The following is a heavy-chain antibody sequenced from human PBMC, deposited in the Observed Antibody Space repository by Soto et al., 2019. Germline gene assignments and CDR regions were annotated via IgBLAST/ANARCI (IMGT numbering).Heavy chain of an antibody. J-gene: IGHJ5*02. V-gene: IGHV4-4*02. CDR2: IHHSGST. CDR3: ARFWRLRSRFDP. D-gene: IGHD4-17*01. CDR1: GGSISSSNW. Sequence: PSETLSLTCAVSGGSISSSNWWGWVRQPPGKGLEWIGEIHHSGSTNYNPSLKSRVTISVDKSKNQFSLKLSSVTAADTAVYYCARFWRLRSRFDPWGQGTLVTVSS.